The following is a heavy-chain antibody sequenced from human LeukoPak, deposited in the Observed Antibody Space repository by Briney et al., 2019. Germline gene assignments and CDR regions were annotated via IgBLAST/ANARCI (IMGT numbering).Heavy chain of an antibody. Sequence: PSETLSLTCTVSGGSISSGGYYWSWIRQHPGKGLEWIGYIYYSGSTYYNPSLKSRVTISVDTSKNQFSLKLSSVTAAVTAVYYCARASYDFWSGSNYYYYMDVWGKGTTVTVSS. D-gene: IGHD3-3*01. V-gene: IGHV4-31*03. CDR3: ARASYDFWSGSNYYYYMDV. CDR1: GGSISSGGYY. CDR2: IYYSGST. J-gene: IGHJ6*03.